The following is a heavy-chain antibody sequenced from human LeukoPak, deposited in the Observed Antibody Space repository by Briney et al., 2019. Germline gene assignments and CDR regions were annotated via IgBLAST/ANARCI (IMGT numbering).Heavy chain of an antibody. CDR2: ISYDGSNK. CDR3: ARFDAFSYYYDSSGYLDAFDI. D-gene: IGHD3-22*01. J-gene: IGHJ3*02. CDR1: GFTFSSYG. Sequence: PGGSLRLSCAASGFTFSSYGMHWVRQAPGKGLEWVAVISYDGSNKYYADSVKGRFTISRDNSKNTLYLQMNSLRAEDTAVYYCARFDAFSYYYDSSGYLDAFDIWGQGTMVTVSS. V-gene: IGHV3-30*03.